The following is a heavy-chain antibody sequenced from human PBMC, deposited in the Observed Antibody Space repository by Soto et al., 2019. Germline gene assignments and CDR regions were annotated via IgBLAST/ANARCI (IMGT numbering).Heavy chain of an antibody. V-gene: IGHV3-7*01. CDR3: ARDRGSNLFDY. CDR2: IKQDGSEK. D-gene: IGHD1-26*01. CDR1: GFTFSSYW. J-gene: IGHJ4*02. Sequence: EVQLVESGGGLVQPGGSLRLSCAASGFTFSSYWMSWVRQAPGKGLEWVANIKQDGSEKYYVDSVKGPFTISRDNAKNSLYLQMNSLRAEDTAVYYCARDRGSNLFDYWGQGTLVTVSS.